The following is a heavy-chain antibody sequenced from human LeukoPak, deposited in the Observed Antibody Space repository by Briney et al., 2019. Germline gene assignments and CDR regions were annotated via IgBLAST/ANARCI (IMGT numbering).Heavy chain of an antibody. J-gene: IGHJ4*02. Sequence: PGRSLRLSCAASGFTFSSYAMHWVRQAPGKGLEWVAVISYDGSNKYYADSVKGRFTISRDNSKNSLYLQMNSLKTEDTAVYYCTGSRPYSALDYWGQGTLVTVSS. CDR2: ISYDGSNK. V-gene: IGHV3-30*03. D-gene: IGHD2-15*01. CDR1: GFTFSSYA. CDR3: TGSRPYSALDY.